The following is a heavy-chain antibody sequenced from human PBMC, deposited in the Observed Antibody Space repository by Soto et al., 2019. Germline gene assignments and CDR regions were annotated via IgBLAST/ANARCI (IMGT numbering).Heavy chain of an antibody. CDR2: INHSGST. J-gene: IGHJ4*02. D-gene: IGHD2-8*02. CDR3: ARDKITGLFDY. Sequence: PSETLSLTCTVSGGSINNYFWSWVRQPPGTGLEWIGEINHSGSTNYNPSLKSRVTISVDTSKNQFSLKLTSVTAADTAVYYCARDKITGLFDYWGQGTLVTVSS. V-gene: IGHV4-34*01. CDR1: GGSINNYF.